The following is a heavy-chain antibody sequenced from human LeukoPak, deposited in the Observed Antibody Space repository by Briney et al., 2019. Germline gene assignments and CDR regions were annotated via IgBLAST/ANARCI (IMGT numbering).Heavy chain of an antibody. CDR3: ARERWDRSGKNYLDY. J-gene: IGHJ4*02. D-gene: IGHD3-22*01. Sequence: ASVKVSCKASGYTFSNYGFVWVRQAPGHGLEWMGYISAYNGKTQYADNLQGRVTLTTDTSTNTAYMELRSLRSDDTAVYYCARERWDRSGKNYLDYWGQGTQVTVSS. CDR1: GYTFSNYG. CDR2: ISAYNGKT. V-gene: IGHV1-18*01.